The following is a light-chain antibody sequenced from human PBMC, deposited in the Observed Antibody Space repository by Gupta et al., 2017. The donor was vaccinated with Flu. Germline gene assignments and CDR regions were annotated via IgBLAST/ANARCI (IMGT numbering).Light chain of an antibody. V-gene: IGKV2D-29*01. CDR2: EAS. Sequence: DSVMTQTPLSLSVTPGQPDTISCPSSQRLLHSDGKTYLYWYRQKPGQLPQLLIYEASNRASGVPDRFHGSGSGTDFTLKISRVEAEDVGVYYCKQSIPLPYTFGQGAKVDIK. CDR3: KQSIPLPYT. CDR1: QRLLHSDGKTY. J-gene: IGKJ2*01.